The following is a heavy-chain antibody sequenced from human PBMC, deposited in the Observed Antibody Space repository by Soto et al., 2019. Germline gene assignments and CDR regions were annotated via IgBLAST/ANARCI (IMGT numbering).Heavy chain of an antibody. J-gene: IGHJ4*02. Sequence: ASVKVSCKASGYTFTSYDINWVRQATGQGLEWMGWMNPNSGNTGYAQKFQGRVTMTRNTSISTAYVELSSLRSEDTAVYYRARAIFWRREAAVGYSGQGPLVSVSS. CDR3: ARAIFWRREAAVGY. CDR1: GYTFTSYD. D-gene: IGHD6-13*01. CDR2: MNPNSGNT. V-gene: IGHV1-8*01.